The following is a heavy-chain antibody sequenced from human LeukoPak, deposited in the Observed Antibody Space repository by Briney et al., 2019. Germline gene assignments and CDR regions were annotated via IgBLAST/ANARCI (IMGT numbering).Heavy chain of an antibody. Sequence: GASVKVSCKASGYTFTSYDINWVRQATGQGLEWMGWMNPNSGNTGYAQKFQGRVTITRNTSISTACMELSSLRSEDTAVYYCASRINYYGSGSYYKNDAFDIWGQGTMVTVSS. V-gene: IGHV1-8*03. CDR3: ASRINYYGSGSYYKNDAFDI. CDR1: GYTFTSYD. CDR2: MNPNSGNT. D-gene: IGHD3-10*01. J-gene: IGHJ3*02.